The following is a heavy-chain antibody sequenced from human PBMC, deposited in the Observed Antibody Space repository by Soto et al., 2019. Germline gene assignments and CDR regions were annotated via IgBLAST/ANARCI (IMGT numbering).Heavy chain of an antibody. CDR2: INHSGST. D-gene: IGHD3-3*01. V-gene: IGHV4-34*01. J-gene: IGHJ6*02. Sequence: SGTLSLPCAVDGGSLSGYYWSRIRQPAGKGLEWIGEINHSGSTNYNPSLKSRVTISVDTSKNQFSLKLSSVTAADTAVYYCARGTRRSGYYSPYYYGMDVWGQATTVT. CDR3: ARGTRRSGYYSPYYYGMDV. CDR1: GGSLSGYY.